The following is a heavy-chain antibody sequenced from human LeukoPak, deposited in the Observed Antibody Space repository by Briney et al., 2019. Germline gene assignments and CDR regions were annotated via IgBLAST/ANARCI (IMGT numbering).Heavy chain of an antibody. CDR2: INPNSGGT. D-gene: IGHD3-22*01. Sequence: ASVKVSCKASGYTFTSYYMHWVRQAPGQGLEWMGWINPNSGGTNYAQRFQGRVTMTRDTSISTAYMELSRLRSDDTAVYYCAREMGDDSSGYNYFDYWGQGTLVTVSS. CDR1: GYTFTSYY. CDR3: AREMGDDSSGYNYFDY. J-gene: IGHJ4*02. V-gene: IGHV1-2*02.